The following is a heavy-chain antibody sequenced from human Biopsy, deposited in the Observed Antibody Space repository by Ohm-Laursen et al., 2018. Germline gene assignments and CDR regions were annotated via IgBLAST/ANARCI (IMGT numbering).Heavy chain of an antibody. D-gene: IGHD3-3*01. V-gene: IGHV1-8*01. J-gene: IGHJ3*02. CDR2: MNPNSGNT. CDR1: GYTFTSFD. Sequence: SVKVSCKVSGYTFTSFDINWVRQATGQGLEWMGWMNPNSGNTGYAQKFQGRVTITADESTSTAYMELSSLRSEDTAVYYCARAERFLECFDIWGQGTMVTVSS. CDR3: ARAERFLECFDI.